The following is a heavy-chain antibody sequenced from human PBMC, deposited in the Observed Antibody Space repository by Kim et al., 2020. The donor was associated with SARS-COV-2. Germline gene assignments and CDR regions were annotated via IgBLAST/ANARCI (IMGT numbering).Heavy chain of an antibody. CDR2: IYYSGST. V-gene: IGHV4-59*01. CDR3: ARVSGYDLASNDY. D-gene: IGHD5-12*01. J-gene: IGHJ4*02. Sequence: SETLSLTCTVSGGSISSYYWSWIRQPPGKGLEWIGYIYYSGSTNYNPSLKSRVTISVDTSKNQFSLKVSSVTAADTAVYYCARVSGYDLASNDYWGQGTLVTVSS. CDR1: GGSISSYY.